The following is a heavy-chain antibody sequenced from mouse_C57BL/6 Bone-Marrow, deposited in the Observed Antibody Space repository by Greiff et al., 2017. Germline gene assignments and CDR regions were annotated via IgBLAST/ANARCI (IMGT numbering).Heavy chain of an antibody. CDR1: GYTFTSYG. V-gene: IGHV1-81*01. J-gene: IGHJ3*01. D-gene: IGHD2-10*02. Sequence: QVQLQQSGAELARPGASVKLSCKASGYTFTSYGISWVKQRTGQGLEWIGEIYPRSGNTYYNEKFKGKATLTADKSSSTAYMELRSLTSEDSAVYFCAKYGYYPAWFAYWGQGTLVTVSA. CDR3: AKYGYYPAWFAY. CDR2: IYPRSGNT.